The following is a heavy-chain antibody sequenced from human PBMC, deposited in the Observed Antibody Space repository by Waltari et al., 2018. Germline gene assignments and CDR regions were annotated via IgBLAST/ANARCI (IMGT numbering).Heavy chain of an antibody. D-gene: IGHD1-26*01. CDR3: ASGRDADY. J-gene: IGHJ4*02. V-gene: IGHV3-7*01. Sequence: EVQLVESGGGLVQPGGSLRVSCAARGFTSSSYWMTWVRQVPGKGLEWVANIKQDGSERYYVDSVKGRFTISRDNAKNSLYLQMNSLRAEDTAVYFCASGRDADYWGQGTLSPSPQ. CDR2: IKQDGSER. CDR1: GFTSSSYW.